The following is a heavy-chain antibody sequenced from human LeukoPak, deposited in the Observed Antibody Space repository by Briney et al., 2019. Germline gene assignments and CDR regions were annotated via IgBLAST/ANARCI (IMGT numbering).Heavy chain of an antibody. D-gene: IGHD2-2*01. V-gene: IGHV1-24*01. Sequence: ASVKVSCKVSGYTLTELSMHWVRQAPGKGLEWMGGFDPEDGETIYAQKFQGRVTMTEDTSTDTAYMALSSLRSEDTAVYYCATLRCSSTSCYQHYYYMDVWGKGTTVTISS. CDR2: FDPEDGET. CDR1: GYTLTELS. CDR3: ATLRCSSTSCYQHYYYMDV. J-gene: IGHJ6*03.